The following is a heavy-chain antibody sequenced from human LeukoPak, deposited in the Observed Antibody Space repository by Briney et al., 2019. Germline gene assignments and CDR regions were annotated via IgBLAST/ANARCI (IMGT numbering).Heavy chain of an antibody. V-gene: IGHV4-61*01. Sequence: SETLSLTCTVSGGSVSSGSYYWSWIRQPPGKELEWIGYIYYSGSTNYNPSLKSRVTISVDTSKNQFSLKLSSVTAADTAVYYCARVGSYGDSTCDYWGQGTPVTVSS. D-gene: IGHD4-17*01. CDR2: IYYSGST. CDR1: GGSVSSGSYY. CDR3: ARVGSYGDSTCDY. J-gene: IGHJ4*02.